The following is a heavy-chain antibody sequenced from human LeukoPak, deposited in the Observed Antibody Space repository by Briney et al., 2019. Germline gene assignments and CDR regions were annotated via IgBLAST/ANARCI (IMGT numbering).Heavy chain of an antibody. CDR3: AKGGDVLRYFDWPTEDAFDI. D-gene: IGHD3-9*01. J-gene: IGHJ3*02. CDR1: GFTFSSYA. CDR2: ISGSGGST. V-gene: IGHV3-23*01. Sequence: PGGSLRLSCAASGFTFSSYAMSWVRQAPGKGLEWVSAISGSGGSTYYADSVKGRFTISRDNSKNTLYLQMNSLRAEDTAVYYCAKGGDVLRYFDWPTEDAFDIWGQGTMVTVSS.